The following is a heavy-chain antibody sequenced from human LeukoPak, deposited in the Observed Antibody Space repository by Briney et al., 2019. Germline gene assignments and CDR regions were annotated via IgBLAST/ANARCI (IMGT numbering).Heavy chain of an antibody. Sequence: SETLSLTCTVSGGSISSYYWSWIRQPPGKGLEWIGYIYYSGSTNYNPSLKSRVTISVDTSKSQFSLKLSSVTAADTAVYYCARVSGPTDDAFDIWGQGTMVTVSS. V-gene: IGHV4-59*01. D-gene: IGHD3-10*01. CDR2: IYYSGST. CDR1: GGSISSYY. CDR3: ARVSGPTDDAFDI. J-gene: IGHJ3*02.